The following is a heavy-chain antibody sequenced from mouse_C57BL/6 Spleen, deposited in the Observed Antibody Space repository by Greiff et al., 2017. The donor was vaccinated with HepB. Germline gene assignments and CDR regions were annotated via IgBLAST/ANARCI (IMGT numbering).Heavy chain of an antibody. J-gene: IGHJ1*03. Sequence: DVQLQESGPGLVKPSQSLSLTCSVTGYSITSGYYWNWIRQFPGNKLEWMGYISYDGSNNYNPSLKNRISITRDTSKNQFFLKLNSVTTEDTATYYCARTVDWYFDVWGTGTTVTVSS. CDR1: GYSITSGYY. D-gene: IGHD1-1*01. CDR3: ARTVDWYFDV. CDR2: ISYDGSN. V-gene: IGHV3-6*01.